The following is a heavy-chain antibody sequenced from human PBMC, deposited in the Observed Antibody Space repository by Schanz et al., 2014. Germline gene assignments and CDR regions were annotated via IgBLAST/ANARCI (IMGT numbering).Heavy chain of an antibody. D-gene: IGHD3-10*01. CDR1: GFTFTTHS. CDR2: IATSSSTR. V-gene: IGHV3-48*01. CDR3: ASGVHVSSLQKGLQF. J-gene: IGHJ1*01. Sequence: EVQLLESGGGLVQPGGSLRLSCAASGFTFTTHSMTWVRQVPGKGLEWLSYIATSSSTRHYADSVKGRVTISRDNAKNSVSLQMRRLRVEDTAVYYCASGVHVSSLQKGLQFWGRGTLVIVSS.